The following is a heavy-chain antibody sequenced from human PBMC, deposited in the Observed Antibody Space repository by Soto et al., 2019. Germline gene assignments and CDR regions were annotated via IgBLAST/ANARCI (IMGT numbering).Heavy chain of an antibody. CDR2: INAHNGNT. D-gene: IGHD2-2*01. V-gene: IGHV1-18*01. CDR3: VRNRAVGATFDY. CDR1: GYTFTSYG. Sequence: QVQLVQSGAEVKKPGASVKVSCKASGYTFTSYGISWVRQAPGQGLEWMGWINAHNGNTKYAQKVQGRDTMTTDTSTSTTYMELRSLRSDNTAVYYRVRNRAVGATFDYWGQGPLVTVSS. J-gene: IGHJ4*02.